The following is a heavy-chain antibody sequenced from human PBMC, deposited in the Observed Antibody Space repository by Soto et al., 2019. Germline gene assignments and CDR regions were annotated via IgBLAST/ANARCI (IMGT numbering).Heavy chain of an antibody. V-gene: IGHV4-34*01. Sequence: SSETLSLTCAVYGGSFIGYYWSWIRQPPWKGLEWIGEINHSGSTNYNPSLKSRVTISVDTSKNQFSLKLSSVTAADTAVYYCARGNSYIKGYNWFDPWGQGTLVTVS. CDR3: ARGNSYIKGYNWFDP. CDR1: GGSFIGYY. J-gene: IGHJ5*02. CDR2: INHSGST.